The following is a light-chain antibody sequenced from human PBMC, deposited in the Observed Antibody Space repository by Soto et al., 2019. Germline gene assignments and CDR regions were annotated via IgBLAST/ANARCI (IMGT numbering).Light chain of an antibody. Sequence: MTQSPSTLSASVGDRVTITCRASQSISTGLAWYQQKPGKAPNLLIYDASTLESGVPSRFSGSGSGTEFTLTISCLQPDDFATYYCQHYSTVWAFGQGTKVDIK. V-gene: IGKV1-5*01. CDR3: QHYSTVWA. J-gene: IGKJ1*01. CDR1: QSISTG. CDR2: DAS.